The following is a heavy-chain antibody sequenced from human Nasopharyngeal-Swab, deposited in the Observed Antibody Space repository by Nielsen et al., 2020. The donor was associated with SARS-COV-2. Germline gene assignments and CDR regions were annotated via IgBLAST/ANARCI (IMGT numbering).Heavy chain of an antibody. Sequence: SETLSLTCTVSGGSISSYYWGWIRQPPGKGLEWIGSIYHSGSTYYNPSLKSRVTISVDTSKNQFSLKLSSVTAADTAVYYCASGEEVVNWFDPWGQGTLVTVS. J-gene: IGHJ5*02. CDR1: GGSISSYY. V-gene: IGHV4-38-2*02. CDR3: ASGEEVVNWFDP. CDR2: IYHSGST. D-gene: IGHD2-15*01.